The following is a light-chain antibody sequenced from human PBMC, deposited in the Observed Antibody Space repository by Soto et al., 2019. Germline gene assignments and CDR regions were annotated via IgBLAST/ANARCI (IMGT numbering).Light chain of an antibody. CDR3: SSYGGSNNLV. CDR2: EVS. V-gene: IGLV2-8*01. CDR1: SSDVGAYSY. J-gene: IGLJ2*01. Sequence: QSALTQPPSASGSPGQSVTISCTGASSDVGAYSYVSWYQQHPGKAPKLMIYEVSKRPSGVPDRFSGSKFGNTASLTVSGLQAEDEADYYCSSYGGSNNLVFGGGTNLTVL.